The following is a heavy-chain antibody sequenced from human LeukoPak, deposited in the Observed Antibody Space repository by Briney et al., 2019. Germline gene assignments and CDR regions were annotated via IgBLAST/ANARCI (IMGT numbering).Heavy chain of an antibody. CDR2: IRGSGGST. Sequence: GPSLRLSCAASGLTFSSYAMSWVRQAPGKGLEWVSAIRGSGGSTYYADSVKGRFTISRDNSKNTLYLQMNSLRAEDTAVYYCAKDDCGGWDNYWGQGTLVTVSS. J-gene: IGHJ4*02. V-gene: IGHV3-23*01. D-gene: IGHD4-23*01. CDR1: GLTFSSYA. CDR3: AKDDCGGWDNY.